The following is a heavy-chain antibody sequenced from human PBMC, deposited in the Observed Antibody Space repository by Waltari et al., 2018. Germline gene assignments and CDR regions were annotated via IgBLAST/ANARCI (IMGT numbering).Heavy chain of an antibody. D-gene: IGHD3-10*01. J-gene: IGHJ4*02. CDR1: VFTLNYAW. CDR3: VADISELGRGEFDY. CDR2: IKSKTSGGAA. Sequence: EVQLVESGGGLVNPGGSLRLSCVTSVFTLNYAWMSWFRQAPGKGLELVGLIKSKTSGGAADYAAPVKGRFTISRDDSQNTVFLRMNNLKTEDTAVYFCVADISELGRGEFDYWAQGTLVNVSS. V-gene: IGHV3-15*01.